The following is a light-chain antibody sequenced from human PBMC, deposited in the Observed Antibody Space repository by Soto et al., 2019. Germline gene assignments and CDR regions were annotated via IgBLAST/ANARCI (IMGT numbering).Light chain of an antibody. CDR1: QSVDSAF. Sequence: EIVLTQSPGSLSLSLGERATLSCRASQSVDSAFFAWYQQKPGQPPTLLMYGASRRATGIPDRFSGSGSGTDFTLTISRLEPEDFAVYYCQQDASSLTFGQGTKVEI. V-gene: IGKV3-20*01. CDR3: QQDASSLT. CDR2: GAS. J-gene: IGKJ1*01.